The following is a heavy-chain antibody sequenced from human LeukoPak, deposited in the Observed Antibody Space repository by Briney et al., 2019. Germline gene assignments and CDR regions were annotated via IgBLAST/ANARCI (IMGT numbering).Heavy chain of an antibody. V-gene: IGHV1-8*01. CDR1: GYTFTSYD. D-gene: IGHD6-6*01. Sequence: ASVKVSCKASGYTFTSYDINWVRQATGQGLERMGWMNPNSGNTGYAQKFQGRVTMTRNTSISTAYMELSSLRSEDTAVYYCARAGRDDISSGYFDYWGQGTLVTVSS. CDR3: ARAGRDDISSGYFDY. CDR2: MNPNSGNT. J-gene: IGHJ4*02.